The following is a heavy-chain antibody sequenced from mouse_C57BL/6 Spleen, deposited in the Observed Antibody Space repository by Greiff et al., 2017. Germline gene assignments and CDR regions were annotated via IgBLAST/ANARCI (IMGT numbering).Heavy chain of an antibody. J-gene: IGHJ2*01. Sequence: EVKVVESGGGLVKPGGSLKLSCAASGFTFSSYTMSWVRQTPEKRLEWVATISGGGGNTYYPDSVKGRFTISRDNAKNTLYLQMSSLRSEDTALYYCARRYGNYFYFDYWGQGTTLTVSS. CDR1: GFTFSSYT. CDR3: ARRYGNYFYFDY. V-gene: IGHV5-9*01. D-gene: IGHD2-1*01. CDR2: ISGGGGNT.